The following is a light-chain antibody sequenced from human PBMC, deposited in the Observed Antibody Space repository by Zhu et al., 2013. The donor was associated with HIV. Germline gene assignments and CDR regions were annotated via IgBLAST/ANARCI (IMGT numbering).Light chain of an antibody. Sequence: EIVLTQSPATLSLSPGERATLSCMASQSVGNYLAWYQQKPGQAPRLLIYGASSRATGIPDRFSGSGSGTDFTLTISRLEPEDFAVYYCQLYGTSPLTITFGQGTRLEIK. J-gene: IGKJ5*01. CDR1: QSVGNY. CDR2: GAS. CDR3: QLYGTSPLTIT. V-gene: IGKV3-20*01.